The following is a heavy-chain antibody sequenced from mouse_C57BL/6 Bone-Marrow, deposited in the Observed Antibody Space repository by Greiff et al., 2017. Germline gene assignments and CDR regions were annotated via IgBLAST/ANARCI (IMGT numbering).Heavy chain of an antibody. Sequence: EVHLVESGGGLVKPGGSLKLSCAASGFTFSSYAMSWVRKTPEKRLEWVATISDGGSYTYYPDNVKGRFTISRDNAKNNLYLQMSHLKSEDTAMYYCARETGTSDYWGQGTTLTVSS. CDR3: ARETGTSDY. J-gene: IGHJ2*01. V-gene: IGHV5-4*01. CDR1: GFTFSSYA. D-gene: IGHD4-1*01. CDR2: ISDGGSYT.